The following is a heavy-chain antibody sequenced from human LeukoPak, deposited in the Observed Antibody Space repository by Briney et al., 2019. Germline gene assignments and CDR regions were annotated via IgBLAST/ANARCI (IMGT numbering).Heavy chain of an antibody. CDR3: SKVRAITFGGVIGPFDP. J-gene: IGHJ5*02. Sequence: GGCLRLSCAAYGLTLSSYARSWVRQAPGKGLEWVSAISGSGGRTYYADSVKGRFTISRDNSKNTLYLQMNSLRAEDTAVYYCSKVRAITFGGVIGPFDPWGQGTLVTVSS. V-gene: IGHV3-23*01. CDR1: GLTLSSYA. D-gene: IGHD3-16*02. CDR2: ISGSGGRT.